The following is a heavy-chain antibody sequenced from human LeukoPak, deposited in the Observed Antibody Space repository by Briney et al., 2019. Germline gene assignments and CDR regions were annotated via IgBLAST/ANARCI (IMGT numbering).Heavy chain of an antibody. V-gene: IGHV3-7*01. CDR2: IKQDGSEK. J-gene: IGHJ3*02. Sequence: PGGSLRLSCAASGFTFSSYWMSWVRQAPGKGLEWVANIKQDGSEKYYVDSVKGRFTISRDNAKNSLYLQMNSLRAEDTAVYYCARDLNYGDFPGGFDIWGQGTMVTVSS. D-gene: IGHD4-17*01. CDR1: GFTFSSYW. CDR3: ARDLNYGDFPGGFDI.